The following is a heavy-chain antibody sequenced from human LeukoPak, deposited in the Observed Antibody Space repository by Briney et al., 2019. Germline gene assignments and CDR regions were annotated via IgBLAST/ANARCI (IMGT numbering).Heavy chain of an antibody. D-gene: IGHD3-22*01. J-gene: IGHJ4*02. CDR3: ASQYYDSSGYHLYFDY. CDR2: INAGNGNT. V-gene: IGHV1-3*01. Sequence: ASVKVSCKASGYTFTSYAMHWVRQAPGQRLEWMGWINAGNGNTKYSQKFQGRVTITRDTSASTAYMELSSLKASDTAMYYCASQYYDSSGYHLYFDYWGQGTLVTVSS. CDR1: GYTFTSYA.